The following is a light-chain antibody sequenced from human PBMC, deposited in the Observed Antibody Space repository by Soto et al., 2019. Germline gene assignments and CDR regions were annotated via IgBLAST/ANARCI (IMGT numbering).Light chain of an antibody. CDR1: QSISDW. CDR3: QQYNSYSRT. J-gene: IGKJ1*01. Sequence: DIQMTQSPATLSASVGDSVTVACRASQSISDWLAWYQLKPGKAPKLLIHEASNLQSGVPSTFSGSGSGTEFTLTISSLQPDDFATYYCQQYNSYSRTFGQGTKVDI. CDR2: EAS. V-gene: IGKV1-5*03.